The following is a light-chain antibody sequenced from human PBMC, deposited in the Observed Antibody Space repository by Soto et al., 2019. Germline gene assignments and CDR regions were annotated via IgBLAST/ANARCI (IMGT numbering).Light chain of an antibody. CDR3: QQRSKG. CDR1: QSVSSY. Sequence: EIVLTQSPATLSLSPGERATLSCRASQSVSSYLAWYQQKPGQPPRLLIYDASNRATGIPARFSGSGSGTDFTLTISSLEPEDFAVYYCQQRSKGFGGGTKVEIK. CDR2: DAS. J-gene: IGKJ4*01. V-gene: IGKV3-11*01.